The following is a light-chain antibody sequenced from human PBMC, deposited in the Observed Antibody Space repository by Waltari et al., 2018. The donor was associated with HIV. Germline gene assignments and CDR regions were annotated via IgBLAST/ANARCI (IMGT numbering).Light chain of an antibody. Sequence: QSALTQPASVSGSPGQSITISCTGTSSDVGGYIYVSCYQQHPVKAPKLMIYDVRNRPSGVSNRFSGSKSGNTASLTISGLQAEDEADYYCSSYTSSSTPCVFGGGTKLTVL. CDR3: SSYTSSSTPCV. J-gene: IGLJ3*02. CDR1: SSDVGGYIY. CDR2: DVR. V-gene: IGLV2-14*01.